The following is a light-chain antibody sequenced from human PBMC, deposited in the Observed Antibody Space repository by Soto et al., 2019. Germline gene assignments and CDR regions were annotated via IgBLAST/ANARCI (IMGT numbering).Light chain of an antibody. CDR3: RQRSNWPPVT. CDR1: QSVSNY. J-gene: IGKJ4*01. V-gene: IGKV3-11*01. Sequence: EIVLTQSPATLSLSPGERATLSCRASQSVSNYLAWYQQKPGQAPRLLIYDASNRASGIPARFSGSGSGTDFTLTISSLYPEDFAVYYCRQRSNWPPVTFGGGTKVEIK. CDR2: DAS.